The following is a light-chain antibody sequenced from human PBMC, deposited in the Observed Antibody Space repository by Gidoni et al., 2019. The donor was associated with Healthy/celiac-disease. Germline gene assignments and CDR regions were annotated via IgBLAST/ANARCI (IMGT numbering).Light chain of an antibody. Sequence: DLQLTQSPSSLSASVGDRVTITCRASQSISSYLNWYQQKPGKAPKLLIYAASSLQSGVPSRFSGSGPGTDLTLTISSLQPEDFATYYCQQSYSTPSITFGQGTRLEIK. CDR2: AAS. J-gene: IGKJ5*01. V-gene: IGKV1-39*01. CDR3: QQSYSTPSIT. CDR1: QSISSY.